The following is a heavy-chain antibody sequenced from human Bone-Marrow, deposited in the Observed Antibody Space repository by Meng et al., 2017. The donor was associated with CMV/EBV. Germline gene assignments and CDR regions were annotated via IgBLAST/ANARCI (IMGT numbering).Heavy chain of an antibody. J-gene: IGHJ6*02. D-gene: IGHD3-16*01. Sequence: GGSLRLSCAASGFTFSSYAMSWVRQAPGKGLEWVSYITSSSSTTYYADSVKGRFTISRDNPKNSLYLQMNSLRAEDTAVYYCARDLYVGGGMDVWGQGTTVTVSS. CDR1: GFTFSSYA. V-gene: IGHV3-48*04. CDR3: ARDLYVGGGMDV. CDR2: ITSSSSTT.